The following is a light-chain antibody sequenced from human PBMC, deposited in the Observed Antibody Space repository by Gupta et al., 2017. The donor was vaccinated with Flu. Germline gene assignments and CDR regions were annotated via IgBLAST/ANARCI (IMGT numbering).Light chain of an antibody. CDR3: SSYTGSGTV. CDR1: SSDVGAYNY. Sequence: QSALTQPASVSGSPGQSITLSCTGTSSDVGAYNYVSWYQQHPGEAPILMIYEVSYRPSGISNRFSGSKSGNTASLTISGLRAEDEADYYCSSYTGSGTVFGGGTKVAVL. V-gene: IGLV2-14*01. J-gene: IGLJ3*02. CDR2: EVS.